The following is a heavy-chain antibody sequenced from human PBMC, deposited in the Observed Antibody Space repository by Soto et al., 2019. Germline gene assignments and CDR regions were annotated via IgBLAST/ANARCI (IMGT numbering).Heavy chain of an antibody. J-gene: IGHJ6*03. CDR3: AREACSSTSCSFDYYYYMDV. D-gene: IGHD2-2*01. CDR1: GYTFTGYY. Sequence: ASVKVSCKASGYTFTGYYMHWVRQAPGQGLEWMGWINPNSGGTNYAQKFQGWVTMTRDTSISTAYMELSRLRSDDTAVYYCAREACSSTSCSFDYYYYMDVWGKGTTVTVSS. V-gene: IGHV1-2*04. CDR2: INPNSGGT.